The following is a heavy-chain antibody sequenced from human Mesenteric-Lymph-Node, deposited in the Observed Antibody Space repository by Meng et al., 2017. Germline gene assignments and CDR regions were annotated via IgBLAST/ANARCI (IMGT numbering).Heavy chain of an antibody. V-gene: IGHV3-72*01. D-gene: IGHD3-16*01. Sequence: GESLKISCAVSGFPLSDHHMDWVRQAPGTGPEWVGRIRNKANSYNTEYAASVKGRFTISRDNSKNTLYLQMNSLRAEDTAVYYCASGGLLTSYDYWGQGTLVTVSS. CDR2: IRNKANSYNT. CDR1: GFPLSDHH. CDR3: ASGGLLTSYDY. J-gene: IGHJ4*02.